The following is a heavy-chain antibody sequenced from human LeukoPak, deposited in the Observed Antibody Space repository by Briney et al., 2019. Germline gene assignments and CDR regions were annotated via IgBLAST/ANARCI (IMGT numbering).Heavy chain of an antibody. CDR3: ARVWGAIDY. CDR1: GYTFTNYD. V-gene: IGHV1-8*01. Sequence: ASVKVSCKTSGYTFTNYDINWVRQATGQGLEWMGWMNPKSGNTGSAQRFQGRVTMTRDTSISTAYMELISLRSEDTAVYYCARVWGAIDYWGQGTLVTVSS. D-gene: IGHD1-26*01. J-gene: IGHJ4*02. CDR2: MNPKSGNT.